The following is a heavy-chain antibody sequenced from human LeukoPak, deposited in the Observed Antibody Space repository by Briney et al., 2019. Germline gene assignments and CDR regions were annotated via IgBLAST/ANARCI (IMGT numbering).Heavy chain of an antibody. D-gene: IGHD3-22*01. CDR3: TTAESNYDDSSGYYPDFDY. CDR1: GFTFSNAW. CDR2: IKSKTDGGTT. V-gene: IGHV3-15*01. J-gene: IGHJ4*02. Sequence: EAGGSLRLSCAASGFTFSNAWMSWVRQAPGKGLEWVGRIKSKTDGGTTDYAAPVKGRFTISRDDSKNTLYLQMNSLKTEDTAVYYCTTAESNYDDSSGYYPDFDYWGQGTLVTVSS.